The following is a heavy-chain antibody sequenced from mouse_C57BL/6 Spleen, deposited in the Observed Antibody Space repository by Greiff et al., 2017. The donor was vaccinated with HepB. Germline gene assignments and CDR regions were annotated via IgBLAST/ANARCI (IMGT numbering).Heavy chain of an antibody. CDR2: IYPGDGDT. Sequence: VQLQQSGPELVKPGASVKISCKASGYAFSSSWMNWVKQRPGKGLEWIGRIYPGDGDTNYNGKFKGKATLTADKSSSTAYMQLSSLTSEDSAVYFCARSGDYDGGWFAYWGQGTLVTVSA. CDR3: ARSGDYDGGWFAY. V-gene: IGHV1-82*01. D-gene: IGHD2-4*01. CDR1: GYAFSSSW. J-gene: IGHJ3*01.